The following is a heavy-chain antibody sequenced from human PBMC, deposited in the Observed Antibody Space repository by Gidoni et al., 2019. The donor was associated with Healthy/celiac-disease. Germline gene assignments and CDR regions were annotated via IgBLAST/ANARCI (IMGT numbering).Heavy chain of an antibody. CDR3: RAGSSYYYDMDV. V-gene: IGHV3-15*01. CDR1: GFNFSNAW. Sequence: EVQLVEPGGGLVKPGGSLRLSCAASGFNFSNAWMSWVRQAPGKGREWVGHIKSKTDGGTTDYAAPVNGRFTISRDNSTNTLYMQMNSLKTEDTAVCYCRAGSSYYYDMDVWGKGTTVTVSS. D-gene: IGHD6-19*01. J-gene: IGHJ6*03. CDR2: IKSKTDGGTT.